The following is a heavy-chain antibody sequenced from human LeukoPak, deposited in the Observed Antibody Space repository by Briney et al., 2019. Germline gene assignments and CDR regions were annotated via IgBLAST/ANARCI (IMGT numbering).Heavy chain of an antibody. D-gene: IGHD1-14*01. V-gene: IGHV3-33*01. CDR1: GFSFSHYS. J-gene: IGHJ4*02. CDR2: IWNDGSET. CDR3: AGAMGRAWYEPPVY. Sequence: GRSLRLTCAASGFSFSHYSKHWVRQAPGKRLEWVAVIWNDGSETFHADSVKGRFRIARDNSKNTLYLIMNSLRAEDTAVYFCAGAMGRAWYEPPVYWGQGTLVTVSS.